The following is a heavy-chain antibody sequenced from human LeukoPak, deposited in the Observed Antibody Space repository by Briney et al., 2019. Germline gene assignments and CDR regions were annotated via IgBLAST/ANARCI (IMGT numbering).Heavy chain of an antibody. Sequence: PGGSLRLPCAASGFTVSSKYMSWVRQAPGKGLEWVSVIYSGGSTYYADSVKGRFTISRDNSKNTLYLQMNSLRAEDTAVYYCARGCSSTSCYGFDCWGQGTLVTVSS. CDR2: IYSGGST. D-gene: IGHD2-2*01. CDR1: GFTVSSKY. V-gene: IGHV3-53*01. CDR3: ARGCSSTSCYGFDC. J-gene: IGHJ4*02.